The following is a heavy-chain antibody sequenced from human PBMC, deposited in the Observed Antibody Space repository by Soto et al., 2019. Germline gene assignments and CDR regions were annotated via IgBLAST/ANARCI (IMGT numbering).Heavy chain of an antibody. V-gene: IGHV4-34*01. CDR1: GGSFSGYY. Sequence: SETLSLTCAVYGGSFSGYYWSWIRQPPGKGLEWIGEINQSGSTNYNPSLKSRVTISVDTSKNQFSLKLSSVTAADTAVYYFARHDYIWGSYRYKAFDYWGQGTLVTVSS. J-gene: IGHJ4*02. CDR2: INQSGST. CDR3: ARHDYIWGSYRYKAFDY. D-gene: IGHD3-16*02.